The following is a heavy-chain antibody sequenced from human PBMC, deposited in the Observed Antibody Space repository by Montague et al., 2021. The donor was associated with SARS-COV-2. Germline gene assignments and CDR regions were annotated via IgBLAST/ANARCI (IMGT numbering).Heavy chain of an antibody. CDR2: IYYTGST. V-gene: IGHV4-59*08. J-gene: IGHJ6*02. D-gene: IGHD2-8*01. Sequence: SETLSPTSTVSGGSISRSYWSWIRQPPGKGLEWIGYIYYTGSTDYNPSLKSRVTISVDTSKNQLSLKLISVTAADTAVYFCARHMSDCSKGICHTYYYYGLDVWGQGTTVTVSS. CDR1: GGSISRSY. CDR3: ARHMSDCSKGICHTYYYYGLDV.